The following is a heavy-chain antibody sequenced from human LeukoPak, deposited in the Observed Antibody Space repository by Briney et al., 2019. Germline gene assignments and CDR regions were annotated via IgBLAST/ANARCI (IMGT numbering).Heavy chain of an antibody. CDR3: VKDWGSDY. D-gene: IGHD7-27*01. V-gene: IGHV4-38-2*02. J-gene: IGHJ4*02. CDR2: IYHSGST. Sequence: SETLSLTCTVSGYSISSGYYWGWIRQPPGKGLEWIGSIYHSGSTYYNPSLKSRVTISVDTSKNQFSLKLSSVTAADTAVYYCVKDWGSDYWGQGTLVTVSS. CDR1: GYSISSGYY.